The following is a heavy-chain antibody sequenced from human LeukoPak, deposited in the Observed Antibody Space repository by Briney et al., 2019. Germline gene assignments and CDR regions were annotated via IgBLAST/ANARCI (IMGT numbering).Heavy chain of an antibody. CDR2: ISSSSATI. CDR3: ARGGNCTSTNCPPGAFDI. D-gene: IGHD2-2*01. V-gene: IGHV3-48*01. Sequence: GGSLRLSCAASGFTFNRYSMNWVRQAPGKGLEWVSYISSSSATIYHAASVKGRFTISRDNAKNSLYLQMNSLRGEDTAVYYCARGGNCTSTNCPPGAFDIWGQGTMVTVSS. CDR1: GFTFNRYS. J-gene: IGHJ3*02.